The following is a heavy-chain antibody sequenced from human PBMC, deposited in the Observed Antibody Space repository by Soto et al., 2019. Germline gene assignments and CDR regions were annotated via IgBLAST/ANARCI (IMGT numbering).Heavy chain of an antibody. CDR1: GFTFSSYA. CDR2: ISYDGSTK. J-gene: IGHJ3*02. D-gene: IGHD6-19*01. CDR3: ARGRRVGSPRMYSSGWHLDAFDI. Sequence: QVQLVESGGGVVQPGRSLRLSCAASGFTFSSYAMHWVRQAPGKGLEWVTVISYDGSTKYYADSVKGRFTISRDNSKNTLYLQMNSLRAEDTAVYYCARGRRVGSPRMYSSGWHLDAFDIWGQGTMVTVSS. V-gene: IGHV3-30-3*01.